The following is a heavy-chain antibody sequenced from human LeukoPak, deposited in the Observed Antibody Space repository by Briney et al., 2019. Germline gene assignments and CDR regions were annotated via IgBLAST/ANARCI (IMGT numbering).Heavy chain of an antibody. V-gene: IGHV3-30*04. D-gene: IGHD1-26*01. CDR2: ISYDGSNK. CDR1: GFTFSSYA. J-gene: IGHJ4*02. Sequence: GGSLRLSCAASGFTFSSYAMHWVRQAPGKGLEWVAVISYDGSNKYYADSVKGRLTISRDNSKNTLYLQMNSLRAEDTAVYYCARPNSGSYALDYWGQGTLVTVSS. CDR3: ARPNSGSYALDY.